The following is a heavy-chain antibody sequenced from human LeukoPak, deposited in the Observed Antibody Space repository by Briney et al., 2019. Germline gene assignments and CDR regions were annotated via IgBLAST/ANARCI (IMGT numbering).Heavy chain of an antibody. CDR3: VRENSFYDV. CDR1: GYTFTGYY. Sequence: ASVKVSRKTSGYTFTGYYMHWVRQAPGQGLEWMGWINPYSGDTTYAQQFQGRVIMTRDTSISTAYMELSRLRSDDTAVYYCVRENSFYDVWGQGTLVTVSS. V-gene: IGHV1-2*02. J-gene: IGHJ4*02. CDR2: INPYSGDT. D-gene: IGHD2/OR15-2a*01.